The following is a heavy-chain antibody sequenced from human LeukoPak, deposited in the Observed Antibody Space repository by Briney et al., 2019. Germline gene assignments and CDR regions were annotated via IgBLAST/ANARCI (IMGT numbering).Heavy chain of an antibody. CDR2: IYTSGST. J-gene: IGHJ3*02. CDR1: GGSLSSYY. CDR3: ARDFQI. Sequence: SETLSLTCTVSGGSLSSYYWTWLRQPAGKGLEWIGLIYTSGSTKYNPSLKSRVTMSVDTSKKQISLKLSSVTAADTAVYYCARDFQIWGQGTMVTVSS. V-gene: IGHV4-4*07.